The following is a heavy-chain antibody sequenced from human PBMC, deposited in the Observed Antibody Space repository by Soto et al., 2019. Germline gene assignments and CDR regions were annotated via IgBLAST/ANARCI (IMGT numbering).Heavy chain of an antibody. J-gene: IGHJ6*02. CDR3: EYASRGGNVSRGELYYGMDV. Sequence: SGPTLVNPTQTLALTCTFSGFSLSTPGAAVGWIRQPPGKALEWLALFYWDDDKRYSPSLKSRLTIVKDTSKNQVVLIMTNMDAVDAATYVCEYASRGGNVSRGELYYGMDVWGQGTTVTVSS. CDR1: GFSLSTPGAA. CDR2: FYWDDDK. D-gene: IGHD2-8*01. V-gene: IGHV2-5*02.